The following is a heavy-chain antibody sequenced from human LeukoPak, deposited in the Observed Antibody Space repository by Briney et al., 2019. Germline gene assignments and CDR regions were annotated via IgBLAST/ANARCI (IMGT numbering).Heavy chain of an antibody. Sequence: GGSLRLSCAASAFTFSSYDMNWVRQAPGKGLEWVSYISCSGSTIYYADSVKGRFTISRDNAKNSLYLQMNSLRAEDTAVYYCAREMTIFGVVITRYFAHWGQGTLVTVSS. J-gene: IGHJ4*02. V-gene: IGHV3-48*03. D-gene: IGHD3-3*01. CDR2: ISCSGSTI. CDR1: AFTFSSYD. CDR3: AREMTIFGVVITRYFAH.